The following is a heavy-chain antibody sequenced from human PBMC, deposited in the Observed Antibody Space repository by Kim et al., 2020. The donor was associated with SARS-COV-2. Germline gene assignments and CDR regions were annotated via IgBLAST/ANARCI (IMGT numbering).Heavy chain of an antibody. CDR2: IKRDGSER. J-gene: IGHJ4*02. Sequence: GGSLRLSCVESGITSSSYWLTWVRQAPGKGLEWVANIKRDGSERYYGDSVKGRFTISRDNAKSSVFLQMNSLRSEDPAVYYCGISGIWGQGTLSTVSS. V-gene: IGHV3-7*01. CDR3: GISGI. CDR1: GITSSSYW.